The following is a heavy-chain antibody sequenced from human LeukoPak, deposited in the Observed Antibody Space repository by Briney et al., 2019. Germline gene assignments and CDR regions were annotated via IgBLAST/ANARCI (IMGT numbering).Heavy chain of an antibody. CDR1: GYTLTELS. CDR2: FDPEDGET. J-gene: IGHJ6*02. Sequence: GASVKVSCKVSGYTLTELSMHWVRQAPGKGLEWMGGFDPEDGETIYAQKFQGRVTITADKSTSTAYMELSSLRSEDTAVYYCARDAVARSGHVVNYYYYYGMDVWGQGTTVTVSS. V-gene: IGHV1-24*01. CDR3: ARDAVARSGHVVNYYYYYGMDV. D-gene: IGHD3-3*01.